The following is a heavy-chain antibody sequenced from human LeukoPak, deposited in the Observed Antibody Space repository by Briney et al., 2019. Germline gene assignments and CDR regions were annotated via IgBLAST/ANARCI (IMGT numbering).Heavy chain of an antibody. V-gene: IGHV4-61*08. D-gene: IGHD3-9*01. CDR3: ARLGESDYDILTGYPQDNWFDP. CDR2: IYYSGST. J-gene: IGHJ5*02. CDR1: GGSISSGGYY. Sequence: PSETLSLTCTVSGGSISSGGYYWSWIRQPPGKGLEWIGYIYYSGSTNYNPSLKSRVTISVDTSKNQFSLKLSSVTAADTAVYYCARLGESDYDILTGYPQDNWFDPWGQGTLVTVSS.